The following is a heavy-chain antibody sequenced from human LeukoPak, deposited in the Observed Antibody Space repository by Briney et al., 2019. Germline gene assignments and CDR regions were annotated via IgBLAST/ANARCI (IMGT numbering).Heavy chain of an antibody. D-gene: IGHD3-22*01. CDR1: GFTFSSYA. CDR2: ISGSGGTT. Sequence: PGGSLRLSCAASGFTFSSYAMSWVRQAPGKGLEWVSGISGSGGTTYYADSVRGRFTISRDNSENTLHLQMNSLRAEDTAVYYCAKGRYYDTSLFDSWGQGTLVTVSS. V-gene: IGHV3-23*01. J-gene: IGHJ4*02. CDR3: AKGRYYDTSLFDS.